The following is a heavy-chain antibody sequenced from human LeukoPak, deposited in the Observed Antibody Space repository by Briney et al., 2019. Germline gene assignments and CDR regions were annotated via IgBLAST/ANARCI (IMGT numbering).Heavy chain of an antibody. CDR1: GGSISSYY. V-gene: IGHV4-59*01. Sequence: SETLSLTCTVSGGSISSYYWSWIRQPPGKGLEWIGYIYYSGSTNYNPSLKSRVTISVDTSKNQFSLKLSSVTAADTAVYYCARCGRVGLRFLESAFDIWGQGTMVTVSS. D-gene: IGHD3-3*01. CDR2: IYYSGST. CDR3: ARCGRVGLRFLESAFDI. J-gene: IGHJ3*02.